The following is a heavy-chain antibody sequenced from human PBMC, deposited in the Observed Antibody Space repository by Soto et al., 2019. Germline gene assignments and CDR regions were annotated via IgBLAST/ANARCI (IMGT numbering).Heavy chain of an antibody. V-gene: IGHV4-59*11. D-gene: IGHD3-9*01. Sequence: SETLSLTCTLSGGAINDHYWSFIRQPPGKGLEWIGYIYYNGNTNYNPSLESRVTISVDRSRNQSSLRLTSLTAADTAVYYCATVRTGYLVYWGRGALVTVSS. CDR1: GGAINDHY. CDR3: ATVRTGYLVY. J-gene: IGHJ4*02. CDR2: IYYNGNT.